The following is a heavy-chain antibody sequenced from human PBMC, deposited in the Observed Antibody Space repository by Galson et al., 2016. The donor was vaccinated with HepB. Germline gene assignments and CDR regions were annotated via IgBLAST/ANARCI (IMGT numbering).Heavy chain of an antibody. V-gene: IGHV3-11*06. CDR1: GFIFSDYY. CDR2: ISTSGYT. CDR3: ARGSVVAANFDF. Sequence: SLRLSCAASGFIFSDYYMSWIRQAPGKGLEWVSSISTSGYTNYADSLKGRFTISRDNAENSLYLQMNSLRAEDTAVYYCARGSVVAANFDFWGQGTLVTVSS. D-gene: IGHD2-15*01. J-gene: IGHJ4*02.